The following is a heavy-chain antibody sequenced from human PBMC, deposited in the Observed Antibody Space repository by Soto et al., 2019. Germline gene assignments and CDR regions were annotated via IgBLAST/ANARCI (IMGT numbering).Heavy chain of an antibody. CDR3: ARDMGYSCYDFLLGYYYYGMDV. Sequence: SETLSLTCTVSGGSISSYYWSWIRQPPGKGLEWIGYIYYSGSTNYNPSLKSRVTISVDTSKNQFSLKLSSVTAADTAVYYCARDMGYSCYDFLLGYYYYGMDVWGQGTTVTVSS. CDR2: IYYSGST. CDR1: GGSISSYY. V-gene: IGHV4-59*01. J-gene: IGHJ6*02. D-gene: IGHD5-12*01.